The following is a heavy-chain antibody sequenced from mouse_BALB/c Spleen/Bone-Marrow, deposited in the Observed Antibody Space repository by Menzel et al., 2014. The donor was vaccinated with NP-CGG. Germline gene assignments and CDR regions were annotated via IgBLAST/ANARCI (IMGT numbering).Heavy chain of an antibody. Sequence: QVQLKESGAELVKPGASVKLSCKASGYTFTSYWMHWVKLRPGQGFEWIGEINPSNGGTNYNEKFKRKATLTVDKSSGTAYMQLSSLTSEDSAVYYCTYMGYYGSSYAMDYWGQGTSVTVSS. CDR3: TYMGYYGSSYAMDY. CDR2: INPSNGGT. J-gene: IGHJ4*01. V-gene: IGHV1S16*01. CDR1: GYTFTSYW. D-gene: IGHD1-1*01.